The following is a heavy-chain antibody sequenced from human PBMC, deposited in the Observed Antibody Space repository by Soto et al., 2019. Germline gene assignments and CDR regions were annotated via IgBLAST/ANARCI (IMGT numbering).Heavy chain of an antibody. CDR3: ARDLGLLQSLFDY. Sequence: PGGSLRLSCAASGFTFSKSGMTWVRQAPGKGLESVAGIGGSGRNTYYADSVEGRFTISRDNSKRSVFLDLKSLRVEDTAVYYCARDLGLLQSLFDYWGQGTLVTVSS. J-gene: IGHJ4*02. V-gene: IGHV3-23*01. D-gene: IGHD1-1*01. CDR2: IGGSGRNT. CDR1: GFTFSKSG.